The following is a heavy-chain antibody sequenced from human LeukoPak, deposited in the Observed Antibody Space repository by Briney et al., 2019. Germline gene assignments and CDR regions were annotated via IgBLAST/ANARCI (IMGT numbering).Heavy chain of an antibody. CDR1: GFTFSSYG. CDR2: ISYDGSNK. D-gene: IGHD2-2*01. V-gene: IGHV3-30*18. J-gene: IGHJ4*02. CDR3: AKDGDIVVVPAASGIDY. Sequence: GGSLRLSCAASGFTFSSYGMHWVRQAPGKGLEWVAVISYDGSNKYYADSVKGRFTISRDNSKNRLYLQMNSLRAEDTAVYYCAKDGDIVVVPAASGIDYWGQGTLVTVSS.